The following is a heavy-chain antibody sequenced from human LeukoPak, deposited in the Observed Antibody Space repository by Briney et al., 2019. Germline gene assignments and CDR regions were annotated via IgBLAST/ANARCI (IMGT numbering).Heavy chain of an antibody. CDR2: IKSKTDGGTT. J-gene: IGHJ4*02. V-gene: IGHV3-15*01. D-gene: IGHD2-2*01. CDR1: GFTFSNAW. Sequence: GGSLRLSCAASGFTFSNAWMSWVRQAPGKGLEWVGRIKSKTDGGTTDYAAPVKGRFTISRDDSKNTLYLQMNSLKTEDTAVYYCAKDRCSSTSCSHGFDYWGQGTLVTVSS. CDR3: AKDRCSSTSCSHGFDY.